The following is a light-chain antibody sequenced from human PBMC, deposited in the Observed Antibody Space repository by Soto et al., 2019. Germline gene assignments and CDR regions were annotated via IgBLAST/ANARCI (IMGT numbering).Light chain of an antibody. J-gene: IGLJ1*01. CDR3: QTWGTGIHV. Sequence: QSVLTQSPSASASLGASVKLTCTLSSVHSSYAIAWHQQQPEKGPRYLMKLNSDGSHSKGDGIPDRFSGSSSGAERYLIISRLQSEDEADYYCQTWGTGIHVFGTGTKLTVL. CDR1: SVHSSYA. CDR2: LNSDGSH. V-gene: IGLV4-69*01.